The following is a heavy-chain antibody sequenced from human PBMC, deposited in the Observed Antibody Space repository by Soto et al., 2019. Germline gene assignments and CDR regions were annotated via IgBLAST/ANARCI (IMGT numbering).Heavy chain of an antibody. CDR2: IYYSGST. CDR1: GGYISSGGYY. D-gene: IGHD3-22*01. CDR3: ARFRDSSGPNWFDP. V-gene: IGHV4-31*03. Sequence: SQPLCLTCTVSGGYISSGGYYWSWIRQHPGKGLEWIGYIYYSGSTYYNPSLKSRVTISVDASKNQFSLKLSSVTAADTAVYYCARFRDSSGPNWFDPWGQGTLVTVSS. J-gene: IGHJ5*02.